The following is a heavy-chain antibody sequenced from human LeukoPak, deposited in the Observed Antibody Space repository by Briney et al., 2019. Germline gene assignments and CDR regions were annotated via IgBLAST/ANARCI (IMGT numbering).Heavy chain of an antibody. CDR3: ARDSDIVVVPATTFDY. CDR2: ISGSVDST. Sequence: GGSLRLSCAASGFTFSSYAMHWVRQAPGKGLEWVSGISGSVDSTYYADSVKGRFTISRDNSKNTLYLQMNSLRAEDTAVYYCARDSDIVVVPATTFDYWGQGTLVTVSS. V-gene: IGHV3-23*01. D-gene: IGHD2-2*01. J-gene: IGHJ4*02. CDR1: GFTFSSYA.